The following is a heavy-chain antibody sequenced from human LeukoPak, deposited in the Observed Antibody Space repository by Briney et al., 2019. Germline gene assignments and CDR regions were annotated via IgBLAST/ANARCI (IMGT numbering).Heavy chain of an antibody. J-gene: IGHJ3*02. D-gene: IGHD3-22*01. CDR2: IYTSGST. CDR3: ARGPYSYDSSGSFDI. CDR1: GGSISSYY. V-gene: IGHV4-4*07. Sequence: PSETLSLTCTVSGGSISSYYWSWIRQPAGKGLEWIGRIYTSGSTNYNPSLKSRVTMSVDTSKNQFSLKLSSVTAADTAVYFCARGPYSYDSSGSFDIWGQGTMVTVST.